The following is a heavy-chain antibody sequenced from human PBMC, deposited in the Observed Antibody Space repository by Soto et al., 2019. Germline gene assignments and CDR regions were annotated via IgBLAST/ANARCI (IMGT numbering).Heavy chain of an antibody. J-gene: IGHJ4*02. CDR3: AREVGFDWLNDY. D-gene: IGHD3-9*01. V-gene: IGHV1-18*04. CDR1: GYTCTSYG. Sequence: ASVKVSCKASGYTCTSYGISWVRQAPGQGLEWMGWISAYNGKTNYAQKLQGRVTMTTDTSTSTAYMELRSLRSDDTAVYYCAREVGFDWLNDYWGPGTMVTVSS. CDR2: ISAYNGKT.